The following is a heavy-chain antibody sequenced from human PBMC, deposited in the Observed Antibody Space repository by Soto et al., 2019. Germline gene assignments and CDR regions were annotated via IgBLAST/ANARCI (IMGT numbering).Heavy chain of an antibody. D-gene: IGHD6-19*01. CDR2: IIPIFGTA. Sequence: QVQLVQSGAEVKKPGSSVKVSCKASGGTFSSYAISWVRQAPGQGLEWMGGIIPIFGTANYAQKFQGRVTITADESTSTAYMELSSLRSEDTAVYYCARGGAVANSTPYYYCMDVWGQGTTVTVSS. CDR3: ARGGAVANSTPYYYCMDV. V-gene: IGHV1-69*12. J-gene: IGHJ6*02. CDR1: GGTFSSYA.